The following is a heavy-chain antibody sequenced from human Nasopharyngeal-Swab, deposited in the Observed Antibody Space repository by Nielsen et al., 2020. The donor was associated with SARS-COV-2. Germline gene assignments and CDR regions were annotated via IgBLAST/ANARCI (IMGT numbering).Heavy chain of an antibody. CDR2: ISSSSSTI. J-gene: IGHJ3*02. CDR1: GFTFSSYS. D-gene: IGHD3-22*01. V-gene: IGHV3-48*02. Sequence: GGSLRLSCAASGFTFSSYSMNWVRQAPGKGLEWVSYISSSSSTIYYADSVKGRFTISRDNAKNSLYLQMNSLRDEDTAVYYCAGTMIAPNDAFDIWGQGTMVTVSS. CDR3: AGTMIAPNDAFDI.